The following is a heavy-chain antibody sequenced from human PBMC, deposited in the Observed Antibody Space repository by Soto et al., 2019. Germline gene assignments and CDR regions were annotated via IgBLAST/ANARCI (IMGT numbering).Heavy chain of an antibody. Sequence: GFLSVTCTVSGLTFSDYAMSWVRQAPGKGLEGVGFIRSNAYGGTAEYAASVKGRFAISRDDSKSIAYLQMNRLKSEDTALYYCTRDLYPPSSCGGDCYGMDVWGQGTTVTVSS. J-gene: IGHJ6*02. CDR2: IRSNAYGGTA. CDR1: GLTFSDYA. V-gene: IGHV3-49*04. D-gene: IGHD2-21*01. CDR3: TRDLYPPSSCGGDCYGMDV.